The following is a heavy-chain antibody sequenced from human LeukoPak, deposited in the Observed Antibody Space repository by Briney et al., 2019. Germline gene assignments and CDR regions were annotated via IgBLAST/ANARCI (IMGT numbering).Heavy chain of an antibody. Sequence: ASVKVSCKASGYTFTSYGISWVRQAPGQGLEWMGWISAYNGNTNYTQKLQGRVTMTTDTSTSTAYMELRSLRSDDTAVYYCARAYCSSTSCSYYYMDVWGKGTTVTVSS. CDR3: ARAYCSSTSCSYYYMDV. CDR2: ISAYNGNT. CDR1: GYTFTSYG. D-gene: IGHD2-2*01. J-gene: IGHJ6*03. V-gene: IGHV1-18*01.